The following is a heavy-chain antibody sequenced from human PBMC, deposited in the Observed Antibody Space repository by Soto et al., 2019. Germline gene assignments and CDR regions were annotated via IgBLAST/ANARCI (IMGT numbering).Heavy chain of an antibody. CDR2: IYYSGST. V-gene: IGHV4-31*03. Sequence: QVQLQESGPGLVKPSQTLSLTCTVSGGSISSGGYYWSWIRQHPGKGLEWIGYIYYSGSTYYNPSLQSRVTISVDTSKNQFSLKLSSVTAADTAVYYCASGAPYYIWGSYRYTDNYFDYWGQGTLVTVSS. CDR1: GGSISSGGYY. D-gene: IGHD3-16*02. J-gene: IGHJ4*02. CDR3: ASGAPYYIWGSYRYTDNYFDY.